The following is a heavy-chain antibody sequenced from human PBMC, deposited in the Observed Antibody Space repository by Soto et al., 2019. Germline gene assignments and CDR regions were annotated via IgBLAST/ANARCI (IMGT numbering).Heavy chain of an antibody. CDR1: GGSVRSGDYY. V-gene: IGHV4-30-4*01. Sequence: SETLSLTCSVSGGSVRSGDYYWSWIRQPPGKGLEWIGYIYYSGNTYYNPSLTSRVTISVDMSKNQFSLSLRSVTAADTAVYYCARSREFDYWSQGTLVTAS. CDR2: IYYSGNT. CDR3: ARSREFDY. J-gene: IGHJ4*02.